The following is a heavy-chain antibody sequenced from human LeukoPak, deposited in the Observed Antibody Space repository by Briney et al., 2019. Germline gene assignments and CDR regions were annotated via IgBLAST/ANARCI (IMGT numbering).Heavy chain of an antibody. CDR3: AKDSRYDSSGSFDH. J-gene: IGHJ4*02. CDR1: GFTFDDYA. Sequence: PGRSLRLSCAASGFTFDDYAMHWVRQAPGKGLEWVSVISWNSGSIGYADSVKGRFTISRDNAKNSLYLQMNSLRAEDTALYYCAKDSRYDSSGSFDHWGQGTLVTVSS. D-gene: IGHD3-22*01. V-gene: IGHV3-9*01. CDR2: ISWNSGSI.